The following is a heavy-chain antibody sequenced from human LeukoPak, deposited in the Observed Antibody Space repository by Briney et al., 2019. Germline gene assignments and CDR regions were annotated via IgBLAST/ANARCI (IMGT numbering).Heavy chain of an antibody. Sequence: SVKVSCKASGGTFSSYTISWVRQAPGQGLEWMGRIIPILGIANYAQKFQGRVTITTDESTSTAYMELSSLRSEDTAVYYCARASRHYSDPRYYYDSSGDMGYWGQGTLVTVSS. CDR2: IIPILGIA. CDR1: GGTFSSYT. D-gene: IGHD3-22*01. V-gene: IGHV1-69*16. J-gene: IGHJ4*02. CDR3: ARASRHYSDPRYYYDSSGDMGY.